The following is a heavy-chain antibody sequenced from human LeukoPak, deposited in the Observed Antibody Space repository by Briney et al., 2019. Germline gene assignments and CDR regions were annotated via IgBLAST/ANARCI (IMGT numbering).Heavy chain of an antibody. CDR3: GKASGQQLVDY. J-gene: IGHJ4*02. D-gene: IGHD6-13*01. Sequence: GGSLRLSCSASGFTFSTYWMSWVRQAPGKGLEWVANMRRDGNEIYYLDSVKGRFTISRDNSKSTLYLQMNSLRVEDTAVYYRGKASGQQLVDYWGQGTLVTVSS. CDR1: GFTFSTYW. CDR2: MRRDGNEI. V-gene: IGHV3-7*01.